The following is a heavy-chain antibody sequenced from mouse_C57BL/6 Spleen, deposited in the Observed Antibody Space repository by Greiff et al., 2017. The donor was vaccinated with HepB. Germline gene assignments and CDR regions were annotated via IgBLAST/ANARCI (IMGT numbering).Heavy chain of an antibody. J-gene: IGHJ3*01. CDR2: IDPETGGT. CDR3: TRGFPFAY. Sequence: VKLQQPGAELVRPGASVTLSCKASGYTFTDYEMHWVKQTPVHGLEWIGAIDPETGGTAYNQKFKGKAILTADKSSSTAYMELRSLTSEDSAVYYCTRGFPFAYWGQGTLVTVSA. CDR1: GYTFTDYE. V-gene: IGHV1-15*01.